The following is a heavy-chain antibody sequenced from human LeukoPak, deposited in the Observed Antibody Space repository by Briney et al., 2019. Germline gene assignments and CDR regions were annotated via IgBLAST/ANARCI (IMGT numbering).Heavy chain of an antibody. D-gene: IGHD6-19*01. Sequence: ASVKVSCKASGGTFSSYAISWVRQATGQGLEWMGWMNPNSGNTGYAQKFQGRVTITRNTSISTAFMELSSLRSEDTAVYYCSRAVAGSLDYWGQGTLVTVSS. J-gene: IGHJ4*02. CDR2: MNPNSGNT. V-gene: IGHV1-8*03. CDR1: GGTFSSYA. CDR3: SRAVAGSLDY.